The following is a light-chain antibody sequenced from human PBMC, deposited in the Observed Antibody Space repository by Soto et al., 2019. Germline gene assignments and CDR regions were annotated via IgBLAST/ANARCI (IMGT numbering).Light chain of an antibody. CDR1: QSVSIW. V-gene: IGKV1-5*03. J-gene: IGKJ1*01. CDR3: QQHHEYAAWT. CDR2: KAS. Sequence: DIQMTQSPSTLSAPVGDRVTITCRASQSVSIWLAWYQQKPGKAPNLLIYKASSLQSGVPSRFSGSGSGTEFTLTISGLQPEDSATYYCQQHHEYAAWTFGQGTKVEIK.